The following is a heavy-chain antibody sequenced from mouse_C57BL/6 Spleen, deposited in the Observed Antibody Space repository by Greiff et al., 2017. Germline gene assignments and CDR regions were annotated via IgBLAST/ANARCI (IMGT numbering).Heavy chain of an antibody. Sequence: VQLQQSGPELVKPGASVKIPCKASGYTFTDYNMDWVKQSHGKSLEWIGDINPNNGGTIYNQKFKGKATLTVDKSSSTAYMELRSLTSEDTADYYCAIITTVVEGWYFDVWGTGTTVTVSS. CDR1: GYTFTDYN. CDR2: INPNNGGT. CDR3: AIITTVVEGWYFDV. D-gene: IGHD1-1*01. V-gene: IGHV1-18*01. J-gene: IGHJ1*03.